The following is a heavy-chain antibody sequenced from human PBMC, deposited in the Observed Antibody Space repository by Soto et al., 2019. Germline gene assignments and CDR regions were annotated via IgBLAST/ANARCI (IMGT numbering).Heavy chain of an antibody. Sequence: EVQLLESGGGLVQPGGSLRLSCAASGFTFSSYAMSWVRQAPGKGLEWVSAISGSGGSTYYADSVKGRFTISRDNSKNTLYLQINSLRAEDTAVYYCAKAPSGGGDCLDYWGQGTLVTVSS. CDR3: AKAPSGGGDCLDY. D-gene: IGHD2-21*01. CDR2: ISGSGGST. V-gene: IGHV3-23*01. CDR1: GFTFSSYA. J-gene: IGHJ4*02.